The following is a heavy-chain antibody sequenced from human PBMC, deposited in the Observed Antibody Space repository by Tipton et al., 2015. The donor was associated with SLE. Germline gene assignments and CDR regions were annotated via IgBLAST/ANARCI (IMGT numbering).Heavy chain of an antibody. Sequence: SLRLSCAASGLTFSSLWMTWVRQAPGKGLEWVANIGPDGRTVYYADSLKGRFTISRDNAQNSVYLQLSSLRADDTALYHCAAVAMGHWGQGTLVTVSS. CDR3: AAVAMGH. V-gene: IGHV3-7*01. CDR2: IGPDGRTV. J-gene: IGHJ4*02. D-gene: IGHD5-24*01. CDR1: GLTFSSLW.